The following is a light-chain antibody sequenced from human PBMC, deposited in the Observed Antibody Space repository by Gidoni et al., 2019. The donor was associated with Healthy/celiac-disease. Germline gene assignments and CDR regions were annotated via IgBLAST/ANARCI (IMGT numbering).Light chain of an antibody. Sequence: EIVLTQSPATLPLSPGEKATLACRASQSVSSSYLAWYQQNPGQAPRLLIYGASSRATGIPDRFSGSGSGTDFTLTISRLEPEDFAVYYCQQYGSSPRFTFXPXTKVEIK. CDR2: GAS. CDR1: QSVSSSY. V-gene: IGKV3-20*01. J-gene: IGKJ3*01. CDR3: QQYGSSPRFT.